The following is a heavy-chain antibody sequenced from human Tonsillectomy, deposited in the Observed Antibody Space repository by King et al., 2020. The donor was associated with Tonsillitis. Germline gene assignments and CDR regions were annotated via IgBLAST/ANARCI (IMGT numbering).Heavy chain of an antibody. CDR3: AKAGSGYSRVPDY. CDR1: GFTFSSYA. D-gene: IGHD3-22*01. Sequence: VQLVESGGGLVQPGGSLRLSCAASGFTFSSYAMSWVRQAPGKGLEWVSAISGSGGSNYYAASVRGRFTTSRDNSKNTLYLQMNSLRAEDTAVYYCAKAGSGYSRVPDYWGQGTLVTVSS. J-gene: IGHJ4*02. CDR2: ISGSGGSN. V-gene: IGHV3-23*04.